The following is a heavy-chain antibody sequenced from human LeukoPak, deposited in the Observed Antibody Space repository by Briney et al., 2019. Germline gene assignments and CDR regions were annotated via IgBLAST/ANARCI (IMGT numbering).Heavy chain of an antibody. D-gene: IGHD5-24*01. CDR3: ANLPGKLENYYYYYGMDV. V-gene: IGHV3-48*03. CDR1: GFTFSTYE. J-gene: IGHJ6*02. Sequence: GGSLRLSCAASGFTFSTYEMNWVRQAPGKGLEWVSYISNSGSTIYYADSVKGRFTISRDNAKNSLYLQINSLRAEDTAVYYCANLPGKLENYYYYYGMDVWGQGTTVTVSS. CDR2: ISNSGSTI.